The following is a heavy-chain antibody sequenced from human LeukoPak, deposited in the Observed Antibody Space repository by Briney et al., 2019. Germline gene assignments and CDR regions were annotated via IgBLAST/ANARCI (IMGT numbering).Heavy chain of an antibody. CDR3: ARDRGYSYGHFDD. J-gene: IGHJ4*02. V-gene: IGHV3-48*03. D-gene: IGHD5-18*01. Sequence: GGSLRFSCGTSGFTFSGYEMNWVRQAPGKGLEWVSYISSSGSTIHYADSVEGRFTMSRDNAKNSLYLQMNSLRAEDTAVYYCARDRGYSYGHFDDWGQGTLVTVSS. CDR2: ISSSGSTI. CDR1: GFTFSGYE.